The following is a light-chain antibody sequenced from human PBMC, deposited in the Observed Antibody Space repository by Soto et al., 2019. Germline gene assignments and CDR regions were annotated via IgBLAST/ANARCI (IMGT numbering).Light chain of an antibody. CDR3: QQYNSFPLG. V-gene: IGKV1-5*03. CDR1: QSISSW. CDR2: KAS. J-gene: IGKJ4*01. Sequence: DIQMTQSPSTLSASVGDRVTITCRASQSISSWLAWYQQKPGKAPKLLIYKASSLETGVPSRFSGSGSGTDILITISSLPADFVATYCYQQYNSFPLGFGGGTKVEIK.